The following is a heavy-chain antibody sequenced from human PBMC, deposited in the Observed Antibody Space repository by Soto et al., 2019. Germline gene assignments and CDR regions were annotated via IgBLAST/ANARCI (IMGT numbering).Heavy chain of an antibody. V-gene: IGHV4-34*01. CDR1: GGSFSGYY. Sequence: PSETLSLTCAVYGGSFSGYYWSWIRQPPGKGLEWIGEINHSGSTNYNPSLKSRVTISVDTSKNQFSLKLSSVTAADTAVYYCARVPRRYCSSTSCYGGYFGYWGQGTLVTVSS. D-gene: IGHD2-2*01. CDR2: INHSGST. J-gene: IGHJ4*02. CDR3: ARVPRRYCSSTSCYGGYFGY.